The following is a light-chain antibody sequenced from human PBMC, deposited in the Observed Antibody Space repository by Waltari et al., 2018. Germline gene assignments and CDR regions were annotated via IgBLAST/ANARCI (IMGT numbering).Light chain of an antibody. J-gene: IGKJ1*01. Sequence: QGLVHSDGNTYLNWFHQRPGQSPRRLIYKISRREAGVPDRFSGSGSGTDFTLKISRVEAEDVGFYYCWQTTHWPRTFGQGTKVEIK. CDR1: QGLVHSDGNTY. V-gene: IGKV2-30*02. CDR2: KIS. CDR3: WQTTHWPRT.